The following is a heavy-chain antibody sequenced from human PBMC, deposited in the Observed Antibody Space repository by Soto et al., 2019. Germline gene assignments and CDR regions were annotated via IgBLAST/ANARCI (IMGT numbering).Heavy chain of an antibody. CDR2: IIPIFGTA. V-gene: IGHV1-69*01. Sequence: QVQLVQSGAEVKKPGSSVKVSCKASGGTFSSYAISWVRQAPGQGLEWMGGIIPIFGTANYAQKFQGRVTITADESTSTAYMELSSLRSEDTAVYYCATGRTKRYSSSWYPVDWFDPWGQGTLVTVSS. D-gene: IGHD6-13*01. CDR1: GGTFSSYA. CDR3: ATGRTKRYSSSWYPVDWFDP. J-gene: IGHJ5*02.